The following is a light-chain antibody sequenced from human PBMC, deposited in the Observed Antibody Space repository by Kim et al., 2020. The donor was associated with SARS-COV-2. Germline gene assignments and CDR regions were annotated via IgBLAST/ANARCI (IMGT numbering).Light chain of an antibody. V-gene: IGKV3-20*01. CDR2: GAS. Sequence: EIVLTQSPGTLSLSPGERATLSCRASQSVRSSYLAWYQQKPGQAPRLLIYGASSRATGIPDRFSGSGSGTDFTLAINRLEPEDLAVYYCQQYGSSPQTFGQGTKVEIK. J-gene: IGKJ1*01. CDR3: QQYGSSPQT. CDR1: QSVRSSY.